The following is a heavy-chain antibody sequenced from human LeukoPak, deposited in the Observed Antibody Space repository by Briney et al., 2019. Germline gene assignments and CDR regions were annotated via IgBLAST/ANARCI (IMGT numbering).Heavy chain of an antibody. J-gene: IGHJ6*02. D-gene: IGHD3-10*01. V-gene: IGHV5-10-1*01. CDR1: GYSFTSYW. CDR3: AKTGDPYYGSGSYGMDV. CDR2: IDPSDSYT. Sequence: GESQKISCKGSGYSFTSYWITWVRQMPGKGLEWMGRIDPSDSYTDYSPSFQGHVTISADKSISTAYLQWSSLKASDTAMYYCAKTGDPYYGSGSYGMDVWGQGTTVTVSS.